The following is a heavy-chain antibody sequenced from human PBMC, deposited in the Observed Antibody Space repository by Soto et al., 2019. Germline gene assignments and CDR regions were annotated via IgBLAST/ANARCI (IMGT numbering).Heavy chain of an antibody. Sequence: QVQLQESGPGLVKPSQTLSLTCTVSGGSISSGGYYWSWIRQPPGKGLEWIGYIYYSGSTYYNPSLKSRVTISVDTSKNQFSLKLSSVTAADTAVYYCAREDIVVVPAAGRRAFDIWGQGTMVTVSS. J-gene: IGHJ3*02. CDR1: GGSISSGGYY. CDR3: AREDIVVVPAAGRRAFDI. CDR2: IYYSGST. V-gene: IGHV4-30-4*01. D-gene: IGHD2-2*01.